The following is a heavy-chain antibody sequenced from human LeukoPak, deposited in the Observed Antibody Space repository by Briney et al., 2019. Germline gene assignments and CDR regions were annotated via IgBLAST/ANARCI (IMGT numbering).Heavy chain of an antibody. CDR2: ISAYNGNT. D-gene: IGHD3-9*01. CDR3: ARGARTSGWILTGYLDY. V-gene: IGHV1-18*01. J-gene: IGHJ4*02. CDR1: GYTFTSYG. Sequence: ASVTVSCKASGYTFTSYGISWVRQAPGQGLEWMGWISAYNGNTNYAQKLQGRVTMTTDTSTSTAYMELRSLRSDDTAVYYCARGARTSGWILTGYLDYWGQGTLVTVSS.